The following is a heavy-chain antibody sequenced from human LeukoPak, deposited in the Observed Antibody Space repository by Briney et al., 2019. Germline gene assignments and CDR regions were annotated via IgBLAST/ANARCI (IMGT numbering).Heavy chain of an antibody. V-gene: IGHV3-23*01. CDR2: ISDSGRST. Sequence: GGPRRLSCAASGFTFSTYAMSWVRQAPGKGPEWVSDISDSGRSTYYADPVKGWFTVSRDNSKSTMYLQMTSWRAGDTAVYYCATVEPFYYARGFDYWGQGTLVTVSS. CDR1: GFTFSTYA. J-gene: IGHJ4*02. CDR3: ATVEPFYYARGFDY. D-gene: IGHD3-10*01.